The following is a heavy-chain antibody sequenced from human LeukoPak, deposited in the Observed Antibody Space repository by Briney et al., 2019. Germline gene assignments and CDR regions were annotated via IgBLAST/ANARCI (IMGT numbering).Heavy chain of an antibody. Sequence: PSETLSLTCSVSGGSISGYYWSWIRQPAGKGLEWIGRIYTSGSTNYNPSLKSRVTMSVDTSKNQFSLKLSYVTAADTAVYYCARGDTAMALGFDYWGQGTLVTVSS. CDR3: ARGDTAMALGFDY. D-gene: IGHD5-18*01. V-gene: IGHV4-4*07. CDR2: IYTSGST. CDR1: GGSISGYY. J-gene: IGHJ4*02.